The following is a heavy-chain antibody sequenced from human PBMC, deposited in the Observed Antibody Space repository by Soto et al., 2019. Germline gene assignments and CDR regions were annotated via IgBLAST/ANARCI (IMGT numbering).Heavy chain of an antibody. V-gene: IGHV1-69*13. J-gene: IGHJ6*02. CDR3: ARDLGGAAAGSYGMDV. Sequence: GASVKVSCKASGGTFSSYAISWVRQAPGQGLEWMGGIIPIFGTANYAQKFQGRVTITADESTSTAYMELSSLRSEDTAVYYCARDLGGAAAGSYGMDVWGQGTTVTVSS. CDR2: IIPIFGTA. D-gene: IGHD6-13*01. CDR1: GGTFSSYA.